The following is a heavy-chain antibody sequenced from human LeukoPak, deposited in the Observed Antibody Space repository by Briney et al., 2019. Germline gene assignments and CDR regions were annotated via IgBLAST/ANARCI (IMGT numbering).Heavy chain of an antibody. CDR3: ARDFYSRGWTPDAFDI. J-gene: IGHJ3*02. D-gene: IGHD6-19*01. Sequence: GGSLRLSCAASGFTFSDYYMSWIRQAPGKGLEWVSYISSSGSTIYYADSVKGRFTISRDNAKNSLYLQMNSLRAEDTAVYYCARDFYSRGWTPDAFDIWGQGTMVTVSS. CDR1: GFTFSDYY. V-gene: IGHV3-11*01. CDR2: ISSSGSTI.